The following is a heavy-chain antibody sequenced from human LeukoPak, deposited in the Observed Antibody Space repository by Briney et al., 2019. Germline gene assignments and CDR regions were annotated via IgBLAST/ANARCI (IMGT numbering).Heavy chain of an antibody. J-gene: IGHJ5*02. CDR2: ISSSSSYI. CDR3: ARDRRYCSGGSCYGFIWFDP. V-gene: IGHV3-21*01. Sequence: GGSLRLSCAASGFTFSSYSMNWVRQAPGKWLEWVSSISSSSSYIYYADSVKGRFTISRDNAKNSLYLQMNSLRAEDTAVYYCARDRRYCSGGSCYGFIWFDPWGQGTLVTVSS. CDR1: GFTFSSYS. D-gene: IGHD2-15*01.